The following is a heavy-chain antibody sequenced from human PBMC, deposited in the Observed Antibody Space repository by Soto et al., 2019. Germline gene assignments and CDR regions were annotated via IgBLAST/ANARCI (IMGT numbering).Heavy chain of an antibody. CDR1: GGTFSSYA. CDR3: AREGLRFLEWLSE. Sequence: SVKVSCKASGGTFSSYAISWVRQAPGQGLEWMGGIIPIFGTANYAQKFQGRVTITADESTSTAYMELSSLRSEDTAVYYCAREGLRFLEWLSERGQRTLVTVSS. V-gene: IGHV1-69*13. CDR2: IIPIFGTA. J-gene: IGHJ4*02. D-gene: IGHD3-3*01.